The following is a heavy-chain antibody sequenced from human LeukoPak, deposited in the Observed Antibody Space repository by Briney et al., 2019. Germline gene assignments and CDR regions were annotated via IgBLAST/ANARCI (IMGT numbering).Heavy chain of an antibody. CDR3: ARATCSGGSCYDNY. J-gene: IGHJ4*02. CDR2: INHSGST. CDR1: GGSFSGYY. V-gene: IGHV4-34*01. Sequence: PSETLSLTCAVYGGSFSGYYWSWIRQPPGKGLEWIGEINHSGSTNYNPSLKSRVTISVDTSKNQFSLKLSSVTAADTAVYYCARATCSGGSCYDNYWGQGTLVTVSS. D-gene: IGHD2-15*01.